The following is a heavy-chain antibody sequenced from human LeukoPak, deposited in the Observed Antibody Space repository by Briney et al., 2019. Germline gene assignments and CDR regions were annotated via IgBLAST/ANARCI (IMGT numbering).Heavy chain of an antibody. Sequence: GRSLRLSCAASGFTFSSYAMHWVRQAPGKGLEWVAVISYDGSNKYYADSVKGRFTISRDNSKNTLYLQINSLTAEDTAVYYCARDPKLDILTGYSVFDYWGQGTLVTVSS. V-gene: IGHV3-30*04. D-gene: IGHD3-9*01. CDR2: ISYDGSNK. CDR3: ARDPKLDILTGYSVFDY. CDR1: GFTFSSYA. J-gene: IGHJ4*02.